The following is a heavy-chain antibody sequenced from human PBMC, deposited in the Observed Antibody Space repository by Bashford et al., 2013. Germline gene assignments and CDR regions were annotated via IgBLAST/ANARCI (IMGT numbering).Heavy chain of an antibody. D-gene: IGHD2-21*01. CDR2: INPNSGGT. Sequence: ASVKVSCKASGYTFTGYYMHWVRQAPGQGLEWMGWINPNSGGTNYAQKFQGRVTMTRDTSISTAYMELSRLRSDDTAVYYCARASSVGGGGLGYWGQGNPGHRLL. V-gene: IGHV1-2*02. J-gene: IGHJ4*02. CDR1: GYTFTGYY. CDR3: ARASSVGGGGLGY.